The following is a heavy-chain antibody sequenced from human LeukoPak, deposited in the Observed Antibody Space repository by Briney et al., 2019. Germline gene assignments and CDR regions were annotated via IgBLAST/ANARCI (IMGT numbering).Heavy chain of an antibody. J-gene: IGHJ4*02. CDR2: VIPIFNIA. D-gene: IGHD6-13*01. Sequence: SVKVSCKASGDTFSSHGISWVRQAPGQGLEWMGRVIPIFNIANYAQKFQGRVTITADKSTSTAYMELSSLRSEDTAVYYCARVVGGSSWYAMMDYWGQGTLVTVSS. CDR1: GDTFSSHG. V-gene: IGHV1-69*04. CDR3: ARVVGGSSWYAMMDY.